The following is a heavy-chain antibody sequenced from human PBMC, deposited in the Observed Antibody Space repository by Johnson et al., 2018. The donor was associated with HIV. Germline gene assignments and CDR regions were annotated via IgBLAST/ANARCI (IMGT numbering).Heavy chain of an antibody. J-gene: IGHJ3*02. CDR3: ARDTVTGSPAFDI. V-gene: IGHV3-30-3*01. CDR1: GFTINNYA. CDR2: ISYDGSNK. D-gene: IGHD4-11*01. Sequence: QVQLVESGGGVVQPGRSVRLSCAASGFTINNYAMHWVRQAPGKGLEWVAVISYDGSNKYYADSVKGRFTISRDNSKNTLYLQMNSLRAEDTAVYYCARDTVTGSPAFDIWGQGTMVTVSS.